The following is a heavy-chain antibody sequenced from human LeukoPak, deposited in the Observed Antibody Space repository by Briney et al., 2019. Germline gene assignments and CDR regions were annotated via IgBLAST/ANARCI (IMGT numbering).Heavy chain of an antibody. J-gene: IGHJ3*02. CDR2: IYHSGST. CDR3: ARALSVVVPAAIGEDAFDI. V-gene: IGHV4-38-2*02. CDR1: GYSISSGYY. D-gene: IGHD2-2*01. Sequence: SETLSLTCTVSGYSISSGYYWGWIRQPPGKGLEWIGSIYHSGSTYYNPSLKSRVTISVDTSKNQFSLKLSSVTAADTAVYYCARALSVVVPAAIGEDAFDIWGQGTMVTVSS.